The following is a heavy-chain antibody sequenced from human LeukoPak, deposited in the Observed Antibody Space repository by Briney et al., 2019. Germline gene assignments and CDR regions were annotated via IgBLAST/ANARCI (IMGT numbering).Heavy chain of an antibody. J-gene: IGHJ4*02. V-gene: IGHV3-23*01. Sequence: TGGSLRLSCAASGFTFSSYAMSWVRQSPGKGLEWVSAISGSGGNTYSADSVKGRCTISRDNSKKTLFLHMNSLRAEDTAVYYCARGMPANSGYLELEYWGQGTLVTVST. CDR1: GFTFSSYA. CDR3: ARGMPANSGYLELEY. D-gene: IGHD3-22*01. CDR2: ISGSGGNT.